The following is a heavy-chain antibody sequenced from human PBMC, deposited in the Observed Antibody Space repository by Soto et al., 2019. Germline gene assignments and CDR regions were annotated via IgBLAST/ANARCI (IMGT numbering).Heavy chain of an antibody. Sequence: PSEPLSLTCSVLGVSLNGNYWSWIRQSPGKGLEWIGEINHSGSTNYNPSLKRRVSISIHTSNNQVSLKLRSVTAADTAVYYYARWNRRLYDKSGYSLPYFYYYGMDVWGQGTTVTVSS. J-gene: IGHJ6*02. CDR1: GVSLNGNY. CDR2: INHSGST. D-gene: IGHD3-22*01. CDR3: ARWNRRLYDKSGYSLPYFYYYGMDV. V-gene: IGHV4-34*01.